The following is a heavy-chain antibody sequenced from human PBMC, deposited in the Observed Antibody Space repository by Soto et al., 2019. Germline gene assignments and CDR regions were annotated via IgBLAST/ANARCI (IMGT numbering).Heavy chain of an antibody. CDR1: GFSLSTSGVG. CDR3: ARTRVNWGSRGLVDY. J-gene: IGHJ4*02. V-gene: IGHV2-5*02. CDR2: LYWDDDK. D-gene: IGHD7-27*01. Sequence: QITLKESGPTLVKPTQTLTLTCTFSGFSLSTSGVGVGWIRQPPGKALEWLAFLYWDDDKRYSPSLKSRLTITKHTSKNQVLLTMTTMDPVDTATYYCARTRVNWGSRGLVDYWGQGTLVTVAS.